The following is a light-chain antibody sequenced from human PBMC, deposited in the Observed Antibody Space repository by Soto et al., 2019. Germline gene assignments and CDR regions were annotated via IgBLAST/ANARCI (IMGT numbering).Light chain of an antibody. CDR1: KSDIGVYDF. J-gene: IGLJ1*01. CDR2: EVV. Sequence: QSALTQPPSASGSPGHSVTISCTGTKSDIGVYDFVSWYQHHPGKAPRLIIYEVVQRPSGVPDRFSGSKSGNTASLTVSGLQAADEADYFCKSYAGSNTYVFGSGTKLTVL. CDR3: KSYAGSNTYV. V-gene: IGLV2-8*01.